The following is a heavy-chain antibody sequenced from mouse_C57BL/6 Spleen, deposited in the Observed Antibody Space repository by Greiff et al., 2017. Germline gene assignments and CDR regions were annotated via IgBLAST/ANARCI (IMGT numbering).Heavy chain of an antibody. CDR3: AREHGNYYFDY. CDR1: GYTFTSYW. D-gene: IGHD2-1*01. V-gene: IGHV1-69*01. J-gene: IGHJ2*01. CDR2: IDPSDSYT. Sequence: VKLQQPGAELVMPGASVKLSCKASGYTFTSYWMHWVKQRPGQGLEWIGEIDPSDSYTNYNQKFKGKSTLTVDKSSSTAYMQLSSLTSEDSAVYYCAREHGNYYFDYWGQGTTLTVSS.